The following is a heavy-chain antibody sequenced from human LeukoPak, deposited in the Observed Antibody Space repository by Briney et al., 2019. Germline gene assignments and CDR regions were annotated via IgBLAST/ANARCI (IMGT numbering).Heavy chain of an antibody. V-gene: IGHV1-2*02. CDR1: GYTFTGYC. CDR2: INPNSGGT. Sequence: GASVKVSCKASGYTFTGYCMHWVRQAPGQGLEWMGWINPNSGGTNYAQKFQGRVTMTRDTSISTAYMELSRLRSDDTAVYYCARDGVYCSGGSCYPARWFDPWGQGTLVTVSS. CDR3: ARDGVYCSGGSCYPARWFDP. J-gene: IGHJ5*02. D-gene: IGHD2-15*01.